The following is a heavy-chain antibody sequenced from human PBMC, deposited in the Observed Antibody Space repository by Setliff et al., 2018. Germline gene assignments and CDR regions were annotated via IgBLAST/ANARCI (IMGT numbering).Heavy chain of an antibody. CDR3: ARARHCSGGRCYWTWLDS. Sequence: PSETLSLTCTVSDVSISGYYWSWIRQPPGKGLEWIGYIHSSGRSNYNPSLKSRVTTSIDTSKNQFSLKLSSVTAADTAVYYCARARHCSGGRCYWTWLDSWAQGTLVT. CDR2: IHSSGRS. V-gene: IGHV4-4*08. J-gene: IGHJ5*01. CDR1: DVSISGYY. D-gene: IGHD2-15*01.